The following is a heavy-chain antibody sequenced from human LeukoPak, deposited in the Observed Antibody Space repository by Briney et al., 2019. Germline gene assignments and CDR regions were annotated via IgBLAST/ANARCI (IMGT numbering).Heavy chain of an antibody. J-gene: IGHJ4*02. Sequence: GGSLRLSCAASGFTLSNYWMSWVRQAPGKGLEWVANINQGESEKYFVDSVKGRFAISRDNAKNSLYLQMNTLRPEDTAVYYCARERQNKDFWSGGDYWGQGTLVTVSS. D-gene: IGHD3-3*01. CDR3: ARERQNKDFWSGGDY. V-gene: IGHV3-7*01. CDR1: GFTLSNYW. CDR2: INQGESEK.